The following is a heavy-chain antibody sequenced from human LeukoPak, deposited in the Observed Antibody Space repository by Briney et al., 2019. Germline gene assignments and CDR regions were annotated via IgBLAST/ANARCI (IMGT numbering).Heavy chain of an antibody. Sequence: SQTLSLTCTVSGDSISSGGYYWSWLRQPQGKGLEWIGYIYHSGSTYYNPSLESRVTISVDRTKNQFSLKLNSVTAADTAVYYCARSYSSGPNDYWGQGTLVTVSS. CDR3: ARSYSSGPNDY. D-gene: IGHD6-19*01. J-gene: IGHJ4*02. V-gene: IGHV4-30-2*01. CDR2: IYHSGST. CDR1: GDSISSGGYY.